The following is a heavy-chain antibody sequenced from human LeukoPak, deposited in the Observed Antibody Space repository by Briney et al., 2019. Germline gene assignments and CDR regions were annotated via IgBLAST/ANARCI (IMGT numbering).Heavy chain of an antibody. CDR2: ISSSSSYI. V-gene: IGHV3-21*01. CDR3: ARDNYDFWSGYSYYYMDV. D-gene: IGHD3-3*01. CDR1: GFTFSSYS. Sequence: PGGSLRLSCAASGFTFSSYSMNWVGQAPGKGLEWVSSISSSSSYIYYADSVKGRFTISRDNAKNPLYLQMNSLRAEDTAVYYCARDNYDFWSGYSYYYMDVWGKGPTVTVSS. J-gene: IGHJ6*03.